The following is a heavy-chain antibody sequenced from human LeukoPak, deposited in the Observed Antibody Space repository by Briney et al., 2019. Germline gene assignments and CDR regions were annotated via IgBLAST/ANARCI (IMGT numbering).Heavy chain of an antibody. Sequence: SETLSLTCRVSGGSINNYYWGWIRRPPGRGLEYIGHIYYTGETDYNPSFKSRVTMSVDTSKNQLSLKLHFLTAADTAVYYCARWDCSSGTCYYLDYWGQGTLVIVSS. J-gene: IGHJ4*02. CDR1: GGSINNYY. CDR3: ARWDCSSGTCYYLDY. CDR2: IYYTGET. V-gene: IGHV4-59*01. D-gene: IGHD2-15*01.